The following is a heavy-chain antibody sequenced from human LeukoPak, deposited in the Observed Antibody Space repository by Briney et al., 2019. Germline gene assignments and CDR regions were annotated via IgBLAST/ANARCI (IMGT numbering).Heavy chain of an antibody. V-gene: IGHV4-34*01. CDR2: INHSEST. CDR3: ARGPVGATPWYYYYYMDV. J-gene: IGHJ6*03. CDR1: GGSFSGYY. Sequence: PSETLSLTCAVYGGSFSGYYWSWIRQPPGKGLEWIGEINHSESTNYNPSLKSRVTISVDTSKNQFSLKLSSVTAADTAVYYCARGPVGATPWYYYYYMDVWGKGTTVTVSS. D-gene: IGHD1-26*01.